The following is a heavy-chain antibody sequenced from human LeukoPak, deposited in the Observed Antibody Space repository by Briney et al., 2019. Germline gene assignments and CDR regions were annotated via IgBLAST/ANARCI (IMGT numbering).Heavy chain of an antibody. CDR3: ASGDDTSGYYYLFDY. J-gene: IGHJ4*02. D-gene: IGHD3-22*01. V-gene: IGHV3-30-3*01. CDR1: GFTFSSYD. Sequence: GRSLRLSCAASGFTFSSYDMHWVRQAPGKGLEWVAAISYDGSNKYHADSVKGRFTISRDNSKNTLYLQMNSLTSEDTAVYYCASGDDTSGYYYLFDYWGQGTLVTVSS. CDR2: ISYDGSNK.